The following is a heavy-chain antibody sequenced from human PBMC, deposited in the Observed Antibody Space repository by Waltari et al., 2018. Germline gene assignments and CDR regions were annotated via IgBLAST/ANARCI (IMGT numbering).Heavy chain of an antibody. Sequence: QLQLQESGPGLVKPSETLSLTCTVSGGSISSSSYYWGWIRQPPGKGPEWIGSIYYSGGTYYNPSLKSRVTISVDTSKNQFSLKLSSVTAADTAVYYCARDRDIVVVPAAIGAFDIWGQGTMVTVSS. J-gene: IGHJ3*02. CDR1: GGSISSSSYY. CDR2: IYYSGGT. V-gene: IGHV4-39*07. D-gene: IGHD2-2*02. CDR3: ARDRDIVVVPAAIGAFDI.